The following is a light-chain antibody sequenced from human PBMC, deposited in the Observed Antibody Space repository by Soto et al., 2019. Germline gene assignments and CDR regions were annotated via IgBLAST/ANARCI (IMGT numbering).Light chain of an antibody. J-gene: IGLJ3*02. CDR1: SSDVGGYNY. V-gene: IGLV2-11*01. Sequence: QSALTQPRSVSGSPGQSVTISCTETSSDVGGYNYVSWYQQHPGKAPKVMIYDVSERPSGVPDRFSGSKSGNTASLTISGLQAEDEADYYCCSYAGTYTSRVFGGGTKLTVL. CDR2: DVS. CDR3: CSYAGTYTSRV.